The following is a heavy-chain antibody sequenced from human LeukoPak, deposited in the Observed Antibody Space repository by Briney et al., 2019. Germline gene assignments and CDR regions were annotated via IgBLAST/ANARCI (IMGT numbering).Heavy chain of an antibody. J-gene: IGHJ4*02. CDR1: GFTFSSYG. D-gene: IGHD6-19*01. V-gene: IGHV3-30*02. Sequence: GGSLRLSCAASGFTFSSYGMHWVRRAPGKGLEWVAVIWYDGSNKYYADSVKGRFTIARDNSKNTLYLQMNSLRAEDTAVYYCAKGTGIAVAGPDYWGQGTLVTVSS. CDR3: AKGTGIAVAGPDY. CDR2: IWYDGSNK.